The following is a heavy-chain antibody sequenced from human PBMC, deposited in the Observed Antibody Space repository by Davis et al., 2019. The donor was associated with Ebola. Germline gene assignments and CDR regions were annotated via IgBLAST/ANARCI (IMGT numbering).Heavy chain of an antibody. V-gene: IGHV3-66*01. CDR2: IYSGGST. CDR1: GFTVSSNY. J-gene: IGHJ6*02. Sequence: GESLKISCAASGFTVSSNYMSWVRQAPGKGLEWVSVIYSGGSTYYADSVKGRFTISRDNSKNTLYLQMNSLRAEDTAVYYCARDRGIIHYGMDVWGQGTTVTVSS. D-gene: IGHD1-14*01. CDR3: ARDRGIIHYGMDV.